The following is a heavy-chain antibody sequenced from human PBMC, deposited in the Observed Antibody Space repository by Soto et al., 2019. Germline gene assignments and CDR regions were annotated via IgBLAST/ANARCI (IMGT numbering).Heavy chain of an antibody. CDR2: IMPIFRAP. J-gene: IGHJ6*04. CDR1: GGAFSDYA. CDR3: ASWLKGPDVGNYYYGMDV. V-gene: IGHV1-69*05. Sequence: QVQLVQSGAEVKKPGSSVKVSCKASGGAFSDYAFSWVRQAPGQGLEWLGGIMPIFRAPDYAQKFQGRVTLTPXXFXRTADMQTNSLRSEDTDVYYCASWLKGPDVGNYYYGMDVWGEGTTGTVSA. D-gene: IGHD3-9*01.